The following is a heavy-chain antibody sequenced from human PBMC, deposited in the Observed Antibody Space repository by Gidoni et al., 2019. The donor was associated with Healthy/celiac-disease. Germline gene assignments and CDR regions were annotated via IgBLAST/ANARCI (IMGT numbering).Heavy chain of an antibody. CDR2: ISAYNGNT. D-gene: IGHD3-3*01. CDR1: GYTCTSYG. V-gene: IGHV1-18*01. J-gene: IGHJ4*02. Sequence: QVQLVQSGAEVKKPGASVKVSCKASGYTCTSYGISWVRQAPGQGLEWMGWISAYNGNTNYAQKLQGRVTMTTDTSTSTAYMELRSLRSDDTAVYYCARDSFGVVLLYYFDYWGQGTLVTVSS. CDR3: ARDSFGVVLLYYFDY.